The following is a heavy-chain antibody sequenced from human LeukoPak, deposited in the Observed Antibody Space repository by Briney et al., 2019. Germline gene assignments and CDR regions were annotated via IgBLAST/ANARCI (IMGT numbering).Heavy chain of an antibody. D-gene: IGHD2-2*01. CDR1: GFTFSSYG. J-gene: IGHJ1*01. CDR3: AKDRGGYCSSTSCYYFQH. V-gene: IGHV3-30*02. CDR2: IRYDGSNK. Sequence: PGGSLRLSCAASGFTFSSYGMHWVRQAPGKGLEWVAFIRYDGSNKYYADSVKGRFTISRDNSKNTLYLQMNSLRAEDTAVYYCAKDRGGYCSSTSCYYFQHWGQGTLVTVSS.